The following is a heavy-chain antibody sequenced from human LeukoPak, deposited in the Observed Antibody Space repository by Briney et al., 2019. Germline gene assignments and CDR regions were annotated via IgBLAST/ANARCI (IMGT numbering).Heavy chain of an antibody. Sequence: KPSESLSLTGSASGCTISNYHWSWIRQPPGTGLEWIGYINYSGSTNYNPSLKSRVTMSVDTSKNQFSLKLSSVTAADTAMHYCAREGRQDYVYFDHWGQGSLVTVSS. CDR1: GCTISNYH. CDR3: AREGRQDYVYFDH. J-gene: IGHJ4*02. D-gene: IGHD4-17*01. V-gene: IGHV4-59*01. CDR2: INYSGST.